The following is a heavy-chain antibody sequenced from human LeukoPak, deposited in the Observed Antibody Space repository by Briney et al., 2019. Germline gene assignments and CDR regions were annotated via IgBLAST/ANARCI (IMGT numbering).Heavy chain of an antibody. CDR1: GFTFSSYW. V-gene: IGHV3-7*01. CDR3: ARAPVLWFGELFGFDY. CDR2: IKQDGSEK. D-gene: IGHD3-10*01. J-gene: IGHJ4*02. Sequence: GGSLRLSCAASGFTFSSYWMSWVRQAPGKGLEWVANIKQDGSEKYYVDSVKGRFTTSRDNAKNSLYLQMNSLRAEDTAVYYCARAPVLWFGELFGFDYWGQGTLVTVSS.